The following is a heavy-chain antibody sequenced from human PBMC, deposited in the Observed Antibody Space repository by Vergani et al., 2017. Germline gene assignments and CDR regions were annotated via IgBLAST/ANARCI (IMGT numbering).Heavy chain of an antibody. J-gene: IGHJ6*02. CDR1: GGSITSTN. Sequence: VQLQESGPGLVKPSGTLSLTCAVSGGSITSTNWWSWVRQAPGKGLEWVSGISGSGDNTFYADSVKGRFTISRDNSKNTLYLQMNSLEAEDTALYYCAKDLAAGGNYYGMDVWGHGTTVTVSS. CDR2: ISGSGDNT. D-gene: IGHD6-25*01. CDR3: AKDLAAGGNYYGMDV. V-gene: IGHV3-23*01.